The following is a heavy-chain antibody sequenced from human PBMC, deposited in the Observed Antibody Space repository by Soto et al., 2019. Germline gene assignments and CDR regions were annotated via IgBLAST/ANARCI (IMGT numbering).Heavy chain of an antibody. Sequence: SGTLSLTCTVSGGSISSGDYYWSWIRQPPKKGLEWIGYIYYSGSTYYNPSLKSRVTISVDTSKNQFSLNLSSVTDADTAVYYCARAQAYDSSRYYPIHYFDYWGQGTLDTASS. CDR3: ARAQAYDSSRYYPIHYFDY. D-gene: IGHD3-22*01. CDR2: IYYSGST. CDR1: GGSISSGDYY. V-gene: IGHV4-30-4*01. J-gene: IGHJ4*02.